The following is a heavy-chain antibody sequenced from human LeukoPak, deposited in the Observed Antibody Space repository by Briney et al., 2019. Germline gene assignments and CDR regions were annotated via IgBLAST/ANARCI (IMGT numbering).Heavy chain of an antibody. CDR1: GGSISSSDYY. J-gene: IGHJ4*02. Sequence: PSETLSLTCIVSGGSISSSDYYWAWIRQHPGAGLEWIGTIFFRGATWYNPSLRSRVTISVDTSKNQFSLKVTSVTAADTAVYYCARRRRDGTNGAEKDFDYWGQGTLVTVSS. CDR2: IFFRGAT. D-gene: IGHD5-24*01. V-gene: IGHV4-39*01. CDR3: ARRRRDGTNGAEKDFDY.